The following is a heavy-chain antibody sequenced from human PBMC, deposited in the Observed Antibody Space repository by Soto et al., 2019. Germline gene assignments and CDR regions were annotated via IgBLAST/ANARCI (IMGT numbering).Heavy chain of an antibody. Sequence: EVEVLESGGGLVQPGGSLRLSCAASGFTFSAYVMSWVRQAPGKGLEWVSSITSSGGGTYYADSVKGRFTVSRDNSKNTLYLQMSSLRAEDSAVYYCARGSTDSYPGSRIFDFWGRGTLVTVSS. CDR1: GFTFSAYV. D-gene: IGHD3-10*01. CDR3: ARGSTDSYPGSRIFDF. V-gene: IGHV3-23*01. CDR2: ITSSGGGT. J-gene: IGHJ4*02.